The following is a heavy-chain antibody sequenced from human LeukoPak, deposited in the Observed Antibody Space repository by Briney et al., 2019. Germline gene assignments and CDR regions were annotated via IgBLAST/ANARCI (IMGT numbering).Heavy chain of an antibody. Sequence: ASVKVSCKASGYTFTGYYMHWVRQAPGQGLEWMGWINPNSGGTNCAQKLQGRVTMTTDTSTSTAYMELRSLRSDDTAVYYCARDKYSSSWYVAGYWGQGTLVTVSS. CDR2: INPNSGGT. D-gene: IGHD6-13*01. J-gene: IGHJ4*02. CDR3: ARDKYSSSWYVAGY. V-gene: IGHV1-2*02. CDR1: GYTFTGYY.